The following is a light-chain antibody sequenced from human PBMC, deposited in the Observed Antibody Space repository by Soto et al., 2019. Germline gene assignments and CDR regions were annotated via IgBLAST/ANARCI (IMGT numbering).Light chain of an antibody. V-gene: IGKV1-39*01. J-gene: IGKJ2*01. CDR2: AAS. CDR3: HQSSSTPPT. Sequence: DIQMTQSPTSLSASVGDRITITCRASQSISSYLNWYQQKPGKAPKLLIYAASSLQSGVPSRFSGSGSATDFTLNISSLQPEDFATYYCHQSSSTPPTFGQGTKLDIK. CDR1: QSISSY.